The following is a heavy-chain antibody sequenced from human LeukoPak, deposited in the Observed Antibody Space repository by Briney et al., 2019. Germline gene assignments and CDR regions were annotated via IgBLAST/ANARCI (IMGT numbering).Heavy chain of an antibody. CDR2: IYPGDSDT. D-gene: IGHD3-22*01. CDR1: GYSFTSYW. J-gene: IGHJ6*02. CDR3: ARVDSSGYYYYYYGMDV. Sequence: GESLKISCKGSGYSFTSYWIGWVLQMPGKGLEWMGIIYPGDSDTRYSPSFQGQVTISADKSISTAYLQWSSLKASDTAMYYCARVDSSGYYYYYYGMDVWGQGTTVTVSS. V-gene: IGHV5-51*01.